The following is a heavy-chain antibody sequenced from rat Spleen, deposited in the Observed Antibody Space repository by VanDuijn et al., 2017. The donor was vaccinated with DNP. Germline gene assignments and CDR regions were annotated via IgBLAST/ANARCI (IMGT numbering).Heavy chain of an antibody. J-gene: IGHJ2*01. V-gene: IGHV5-29*01. CDR1: GFTFSNYD. CDR2: ISYNGGTP. CDR3: ARQDPFDY. Sequence: EVQLVESGGGLVQPGRSLKLSCAASGFTFSNYDMAWVRQAPTKGLEWVATISYNGGTPYYRDSVKGRFTISRDNAKTTLYLQMDSLRSEDTATYYCARQDPFDYWGQGVMVTVSS.